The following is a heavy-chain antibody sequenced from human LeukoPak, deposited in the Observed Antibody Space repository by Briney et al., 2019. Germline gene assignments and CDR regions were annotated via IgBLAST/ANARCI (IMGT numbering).Heavy chain of an antibody. D-gene: IGHD2-2*01. CDR2: ISYDGSNK. Sequence: GGSLRLSCAASGFTFSSYAMHWVRQVPGKGLEWVAVISYDGSNKYYADSVKGRFTISRDNSKNTLYLQMNSLRGEDTAVYYCARDHYQLNVLFYYGMGVWGQGTTVTVSS. J-gene: IGHJ6*02. CDR3: ARDHYQLNVLFYYGMGV. V-gene: IGHV3-30-3*01. CDR1: GFTFSSYA.